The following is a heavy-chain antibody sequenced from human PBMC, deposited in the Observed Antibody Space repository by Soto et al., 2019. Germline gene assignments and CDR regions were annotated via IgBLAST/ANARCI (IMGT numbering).Heavy chain of an antibody. D-gene: IGHD2-2*01. CDR3: ARTYCSSTSCHKYNWFDP. CDR2: IYYSGST. CDR1: GGSISSYY. Sequence: PSETLSLTCTVSGGSISSYYWSWIRQPPGKGLEWIGYIYYSGSTNYNPSLKSRVTISVDTSKNQFSLKLSSVTAADTAVYYCARTYCSSTSCHKYNWFDPWGQGTLVTVSS. J-gene: IGHJ5*02. V-gene: IGHV4-59*01.